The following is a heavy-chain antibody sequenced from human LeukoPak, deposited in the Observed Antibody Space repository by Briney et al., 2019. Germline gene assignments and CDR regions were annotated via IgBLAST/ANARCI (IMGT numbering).Heavy chain of an antibody. CDR1: GYTFTSYY. J-gene: IGHJ6*02. D-gene: IGHD1-26*01. Sequence: ASVKVSCKASGYTFTSYYMHWVRQAPGQGLEWMGIINPSGGSTSYAQKFQGRVTMTRDTSTSTVYMELSSLRSEDTAVYYCARGLRGGATTMYCYYYGMDVWGQGTTVTVSS. CDR3: ARGLRGGATTMYCYYYGMDV. CDR2: INPSGGST. V-gene: IGHV1-46*01.